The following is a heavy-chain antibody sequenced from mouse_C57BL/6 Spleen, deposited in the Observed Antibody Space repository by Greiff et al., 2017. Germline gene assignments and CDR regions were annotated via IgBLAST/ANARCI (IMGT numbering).Heavy chain of an antibody. CDR2: ISSGGDYI. J-gene: IGHJ3*01. V-gene: IGHV5-9-1*02. Sequence: EVKVVESGEGLVKPGGSLKLSCAASGFTFSSYAMSWVRQTPEKRLEWVAYISSGGDYIYYADTVKGRFTISRDNARNTLYLQMSRLKSEDTAMYYCTRESTAQVWFAYWGQGTLVTVSA. CDR3: TRESTAQVWFAY. D-gene: IGHD3-2*02. CDR1: GFTFSSYA.